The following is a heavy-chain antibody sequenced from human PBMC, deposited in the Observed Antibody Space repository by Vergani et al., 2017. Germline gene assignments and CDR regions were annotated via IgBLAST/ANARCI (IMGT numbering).Heavy chain of an antibody. V-gene: IGHV3-30*04. D-gene: IGHD2-8*01. CDR3: ARSGYCAHGVCYMTYYYYMDV. J-gene: IGHJ6*03. Sequence: QVQLVESGGGVVQPGRSLRLSCVVSGFTFSTSTMHWVRQPPGKGLEWVAVISNDGTKKFYVDSVKGRFTISRDNSKNTLYLEMNSLKAEDTATYYCARSGYCAHGVCYMTYYYYMDVWGKGTAVTVSS. CDR1: GFTFSTST. CDR2: ISNDGTKK.